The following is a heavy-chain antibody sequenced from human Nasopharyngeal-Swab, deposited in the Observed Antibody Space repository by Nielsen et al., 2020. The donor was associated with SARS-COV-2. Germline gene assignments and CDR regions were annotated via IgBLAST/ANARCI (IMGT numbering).Heavy chain of an antibody. Sequence: GGSLRLSCAASGFTFSTYDMHWVRQTPGKGLEWVAVVSYDGTNRNYADFVKGRFTISRDNSKDRLYLQMNSLRAEDTAVYYCAKTPGGGNNYFDYWGQGTLVTVSS. CDR1: GFTFSTYD. CDR3: AKTPGGGNNYFDY. D-gene: IGHD5-24*01. J-gene: IGHJ4*02. V-gene: IGHV3-30*18. CDR2: VSYDGTNR.